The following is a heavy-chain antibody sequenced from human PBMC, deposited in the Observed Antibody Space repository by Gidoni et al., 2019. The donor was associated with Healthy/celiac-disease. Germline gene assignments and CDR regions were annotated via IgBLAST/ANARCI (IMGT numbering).Heavy chain of an antibody. CDR2: ISGSGGST. CDR3: AKVPHYDILTGYYSALGWFDP. D-gene: IGHD3-9*01. Sequence: EVQLLESGGGLVQPGGSLRLSCAASGFTFSSDAMRWVRQAPGKGLEWVSAISGSGGSTYYADSVKGRFTISRDNSKNTLYLQMNSLRAEDTAVYYCAKVPHYDILTGYYSALGWFDPWGQGTLVTVSS. J-gene: IGHJ5*02. CDR1: GFTFSSDA. V-gene: IGHV3-23*01.